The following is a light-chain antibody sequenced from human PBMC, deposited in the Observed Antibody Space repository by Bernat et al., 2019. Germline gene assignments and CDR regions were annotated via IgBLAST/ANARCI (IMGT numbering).Light chain of an antibody. V-gene: IGKV3-15*01. CDR2: GAS. J-gene: IGKJ5*01. Sequence: EIVMTQSPATLSVSPGERATLSCRASQSVSSNLAWYQQNPGQAPRLLIYGASTRATGVPARFSGSGSGTEFTLTISSLQSEDFAVYFCQQYNVWPLITFGQGTRLEIK. CDR3: QQYNVWPLIT. CDR1: QSVSSN.